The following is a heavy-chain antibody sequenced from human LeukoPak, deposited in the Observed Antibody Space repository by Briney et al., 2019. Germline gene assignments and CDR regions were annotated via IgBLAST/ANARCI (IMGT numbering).Heavy chain of an antibody. J-gene: IGHJ4*02. CDR1: GFTFSSYW. V-gene: IGHV3-74*01. CDR2: INSDGSST. CDR3: ARGGSDTAMAHDY. D-gene: IGHD5-18*01. Sequence: GGSLRLSCAASGFTFSSYWMHWVRQAPGKGLVWVSRINSDGSSTSYADSVKGRFTISRDNAKNTLYLQMNSLRAEDTAVYFCARGGSDTAMAHDYWGQGTLVTVSS.